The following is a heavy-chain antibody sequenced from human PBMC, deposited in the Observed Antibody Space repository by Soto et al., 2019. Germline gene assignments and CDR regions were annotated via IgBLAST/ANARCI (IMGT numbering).Heavy chain of an antibody. CDR2: INPSDGNT. V-gene: IGHV1-46*01. CDR1: GYTFTSYY. Sequence: ASVKVSCKASGYTFTSYYMHWVRQAPGQGLEWMGIINPSDGNTNYAQKFQGRVTMTTDTSTSTAYMELRSLRSDDTAVYYCARDPPPPDYWGQGTLVTVSS. CDR3: ARDPPPPDY. J-gene: IGHJ4*02.